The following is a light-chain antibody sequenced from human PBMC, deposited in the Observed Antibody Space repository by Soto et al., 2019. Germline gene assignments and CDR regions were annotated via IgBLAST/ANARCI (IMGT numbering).Light chain of an antibody. CDR1: QGVGTN. CDR3: QQYGSSPRT. J-gene: IGKJ1*01. Sequence: EIVMTQSPGTLSVSPGERATLSCRASQGVGTNLAWYQQRPGQAPRLLIYAASTRATGIPARFSGRGSGTEFTLTISSLQSEDFALYFCQQYGSSPRTFGQGTKVEIK. CDR2: AAS. V-gene: IGKV3-15*01.